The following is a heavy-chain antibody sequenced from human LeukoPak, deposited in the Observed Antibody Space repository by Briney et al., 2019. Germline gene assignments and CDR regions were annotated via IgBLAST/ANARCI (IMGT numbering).Heavy chain of an antibody. CDR2: IYHSGST. J-gene: IGHJ4*02. CDR3: ARGTTFRLYYFDY. Sequence: SETLSLTCTVSGYSISSGYYWGWIRQPPGKGLEWIGSIYHSGSTYYNPSLKSRVTMSVDTSKNQFSLKLSSVTAADTAVYYCARGTTFRLYYFDYWGQGTLVTVSS. V-gene: IGHV4-38-2*02. D-gene: IGHD4-17*01. CDR1: GYSISSGYY.